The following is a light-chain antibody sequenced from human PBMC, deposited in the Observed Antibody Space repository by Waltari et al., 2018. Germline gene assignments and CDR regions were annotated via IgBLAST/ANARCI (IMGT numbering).Light chain of an antibody. CDR2: SKN. J-gene: IGLJ2*01. CDR3: STWDDRLTGVV. V-gene: IGLV1-44*01. Sequence: QSVLAQPPSASGTPGQRITIPCSGTNSNSGRNTVNWYQQFPGTAPRPLIYSKNQRPSGVPDRFSASKSGSSAALAIYGLHSEDEADYYCSTWDDRLTGVVFGGGTKVTVL. CDR1: NSNSGRNT.